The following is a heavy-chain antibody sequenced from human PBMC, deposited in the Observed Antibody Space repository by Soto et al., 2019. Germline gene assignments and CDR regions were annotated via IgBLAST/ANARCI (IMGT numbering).Heavy chain of an antibody. CDR1: GGSISSSNW. V-gene: IGHV4-4*02. CDR2: IYHSGST. D-gene: IGHD2-2*02. Sequence: SETLSLTCAVSGGSISSSNWWSWVRQPPGKGLEWIGEIYHSGSTNYNPSLKSRVTISVDKSKNQFSLKLSSVTAADTAVYYCAREYCSSTSCYRWDLGYWGQGTLVTVSS. J-gene: IGHJ4*02. CDR3: AREYCSSTSCYRWDLGY.